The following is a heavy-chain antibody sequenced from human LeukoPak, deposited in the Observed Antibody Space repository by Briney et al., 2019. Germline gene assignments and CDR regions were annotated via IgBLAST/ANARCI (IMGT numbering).Heavy chain of an antibody. CDR2: ISSKGGST. CDR1: GFSFSSYA. Sequence: PGGSLRLSCSASGFSFSSYAMYWVRQAPGKGLEYVSSISSKGGSTYYTDSVKGRFTISRDNSKNTLYLQMNSLRAEDTAVYYCASTGNSYIDYWGQGTLVTVSS. CDR3: ASTGNSYIDY. D-gene: IGHD4-23*01. V-gene: IGHV3-64*04. J-gene: IGHJ4*02.